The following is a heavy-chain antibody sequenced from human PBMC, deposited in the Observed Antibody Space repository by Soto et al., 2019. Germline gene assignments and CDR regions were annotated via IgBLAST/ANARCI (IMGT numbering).Heavy chain of an antibody. CDR1: GFTFSSYA. CDR2: ISGSGGST. Sequence: EVQLLESGGGLVQPGGSLRLSCAASGFTFSSYAMSWVRQAPGKGLEWVSAISGSGGSTYYADSVKGRFTISRDNSKNTQYLQMNSLRAEDTAVYYCAKRRFIAEEFDPWGQGTLVTVSS. D-gene: IGHD6-13*01. CDR3: AKRRFIAEEFDP. J-gene: IGHJ5*02. V-gene: IGHV3-23*01.